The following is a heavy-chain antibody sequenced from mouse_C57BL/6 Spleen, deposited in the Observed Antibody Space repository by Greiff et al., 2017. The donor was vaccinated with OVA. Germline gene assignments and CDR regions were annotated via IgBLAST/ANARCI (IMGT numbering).Heavy chain of an antibody. Sequence: EVKLVESGGGLVQPGGSLKLSCAASGFTFSDYYMYWVRQTPEKRLEWVAYISNGGGSTYYPDTVKGRFTISSDNAKNTLYLQRSRLKSEDTAMYYCARHYYGSSLNWYFDVWGTGTTVTVSS. V-gene: IGHV5-12*01. CDR2: ISNGGGST. CDR1: GFTFSDYY. D-gene: IGHD1-1*01. CDR3: ARHYYGSSLNWYFDV. J-gene: IGHJ1*03.